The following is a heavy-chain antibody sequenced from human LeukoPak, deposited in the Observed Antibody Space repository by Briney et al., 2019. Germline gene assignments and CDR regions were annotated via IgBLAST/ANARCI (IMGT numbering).Heavy chain of an antibody. CDR1: GGSFSGYY. J-gene: IGHJ5*02. V-gene: IGHV4-34*01. CDR2: INHSGST. Sequence: SETLSLTCAVYGGSFSGYYWSWIRQPPGKGLEWIGEINHSGSTNYNPSLKSRVTISVDTSKNQFSLKLSSVTAADTAVYYCARGRRNYYDSRGYLRPWGQGTLVTVSS. CDR3: ARGRRNYYDSRGYLRP. D-gene: IGHD3-22*01.